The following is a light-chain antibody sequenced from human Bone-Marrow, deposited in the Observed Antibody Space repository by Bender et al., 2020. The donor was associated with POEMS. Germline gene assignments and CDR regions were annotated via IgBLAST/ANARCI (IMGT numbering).Light chain of an antibody. J-gene: IGLJ1*01. CDR1: SSDVGTYAF. CDR3: SSYSSLSSNV. Sequence: QSALTQPASLSGSPGQSITISCTVTSSDVGTYAFFSWYQQHPGKAPKLIIYDVVKRPSGISDRFSGSKSGSTASLTVSGLQPEDEADYYCSSYSSLSSNVFGTGTTV. CDR2: DVV. V-gene: IGLV2-14*02.